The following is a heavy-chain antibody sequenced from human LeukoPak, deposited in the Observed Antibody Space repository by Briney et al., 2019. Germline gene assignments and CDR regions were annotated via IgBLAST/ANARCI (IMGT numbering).Heavy chain of an antibody. CDR1: GFTFSSYS. CDR2: ISSSSSYI. Sequence: GGSLSLSWAASGFTFSSYSLNWFRQPPGKGLEWVSSISSSSSYIYYADSVKGRFTISRDNAKNSLYLQMNSLRAEDTAVYYCARVLSLGVPAAFWFDPWGQGTLVTVSS. J-gene: IGHJ5*02. CDR3: ARVLSLGVPAAFWFDP. D-gene: IGHD2-2*01. V-gene: IGHV3-21*04.